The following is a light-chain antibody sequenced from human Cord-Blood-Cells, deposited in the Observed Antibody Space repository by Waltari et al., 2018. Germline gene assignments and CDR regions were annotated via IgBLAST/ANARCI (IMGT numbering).Light chain of an antibody. CDR1: ESLSSW. Sequence: IQITQSPSTMSASVEDSVTLTCRASESLSSWWAVYQQKPGRAPKFLIYDASSLESGVPAMFSGSGYGTEFTLTISSLQPDDVATYYCQQYNSYSYTFGQGTKLESK. CDR2: DAS. CDR3: QQYNSYSYT. J-gene: IGKJ2*01. V-gene: IGKV1-5*01.